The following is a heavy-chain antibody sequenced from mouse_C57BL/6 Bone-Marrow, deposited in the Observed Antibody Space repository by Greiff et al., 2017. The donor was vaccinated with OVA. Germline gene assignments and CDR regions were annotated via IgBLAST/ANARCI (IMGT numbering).Heavy chain of an antibody. Sequence: VQLKQSGAELVRPGASVKLSCTASGFNIKDDYMHWVKQRPEQGLEWIGWIDPENGDTEYASKFQGKATITADTSSNTAYLQLSSLTSEDTAVYYCTIDGYYVDYWGQGTTLTVSS. D-gene: IGHD2-3*01. CDR1: GFNIKDDY. J-gene: IGHJ2*01. V-gene: IGHV14-4*01. CDR2: IDPENGDT. CDR3: TIDGYYVDY.